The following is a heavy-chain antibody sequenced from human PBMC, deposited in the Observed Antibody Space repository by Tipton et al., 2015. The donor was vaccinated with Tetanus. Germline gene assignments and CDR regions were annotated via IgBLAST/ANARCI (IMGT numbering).Heavy chain of an antibody. CDR1: GASISTLNYY. J-gene: IGHJ4*02. Sequence: TLSLTCSVSGASISTLNYYWAWIRQPPGKGLEWIGEINHSGSTNYNPSLKSRVIISIDTSKNQFSLKLSSVTAADTAVYYCAKITVAHTNEFDYWGQGTLVTVSS. V-gene: IGHV4-39*07. CDR3: AKITVAHTNEFDY. CDR2: INHSGST. D-gene: IGHD1-14*01.